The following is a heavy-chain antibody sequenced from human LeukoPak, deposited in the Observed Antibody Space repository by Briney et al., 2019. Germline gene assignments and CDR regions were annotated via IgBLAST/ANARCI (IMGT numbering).Heavy chain of an antibody. D-gene: IGHD3-22*01. CDR2: IYSGGST. CDR1: GFTVSSNY. J-gene: IGHJ3*02. CDR3: ARLEGYYDSSGYYRKGAFDI. Sequence: GGSLRLSCAASGFTVSSNYMSWVRQAPGKGLEWVSVIYSGGSTYYADSVKGRFTISRDNSKNTLYLQMNSLRAEDTAVYYCARLEGYYDSSGYYRKGAFDIWGQGTMVTVSS. V-gene: IGHV3-53*01.